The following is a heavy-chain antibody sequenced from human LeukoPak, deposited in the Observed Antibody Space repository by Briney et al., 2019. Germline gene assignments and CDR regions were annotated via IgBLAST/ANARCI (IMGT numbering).Heavy chain of an antibody. V-gene: IGHV3-33*01. J-gene: IGHJ4*02. CDR2: IWYDGSDK. Sequence: GRSLRLSCAASGFTFSNYVMHWVRQAPGKGLEWVAVIWYDGSDKYYADSVKGRFTISRDNSKSSLYLHMNSLRAEDSAVYYCARSPGYTNGRQFDFWGQGTLVSVSS. CDR3: ARSPGYTNGRQFDF. CDR1: GFTFSNYV. D-gene: IGHD6-19*01.